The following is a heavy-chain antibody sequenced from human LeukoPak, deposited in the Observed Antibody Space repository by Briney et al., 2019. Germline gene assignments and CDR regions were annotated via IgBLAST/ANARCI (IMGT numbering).Heavy chain of an antibody. Sequence: ASVKVSCKASGYTLTGYYIHWVRQAPGQGLEGMGWINPNSGGTNCAQKFQGRVTMTRDTSISTAYMELSRLRSDDTAGYYCARALPGGFDPWGQGTLVTVSS. J-gene: IGHJ5*02. D-gene: IGHD3-10*01. CDR3: ARALPGGFDP. CDR2: INPNSGGT. CDR1: GYTLTGYY. V-gene: IGHV1-2*02.